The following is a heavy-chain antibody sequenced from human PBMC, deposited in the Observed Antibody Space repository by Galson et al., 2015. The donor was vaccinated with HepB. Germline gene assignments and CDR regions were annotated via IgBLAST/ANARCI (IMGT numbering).Heavy chain of an antibody. D-gene: IGHD1-26*01. CDR2: VSYDGANK. J-gene: IGHJ4*02. CDR1: GFTFSNYG. Sequence: SLRLSCAASGFTFSNYGMHWVRQAPGKGLEGVASVSYDGANKNYADSVKGRFTISRDNSKNTLYLQMNSLRVDDTAVYYCAKDFLRFGIVTPLDYWGQGTLVTVSS. CDR3: AKDFLRFGIVTPLDY. V-gene: IGHV3-30*18.